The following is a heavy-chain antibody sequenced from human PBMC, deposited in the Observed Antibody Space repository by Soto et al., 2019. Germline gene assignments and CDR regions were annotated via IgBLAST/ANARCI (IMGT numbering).Heavy chain of an antibody. Sequence: GGSLRLSCAASGFTFSSYSMNWVRQAPGKGLEWVSSISSSSSYIYYADSVKGRFTISRDNAKNSLYLQMNSLRAEDTAVYYCARAFRYSGYDPALGIYYYYYMDVWGKGTTVTVSS. V-gene: IGHV3-21*01. CDR1: GFTFSSYS. J-gene: IGHJ6*03. CDR2: ISSSSSYI. D-gene: IGHD5-12*01. CDR3: ARAFRYSGYDPALGIYYYYYMDV.